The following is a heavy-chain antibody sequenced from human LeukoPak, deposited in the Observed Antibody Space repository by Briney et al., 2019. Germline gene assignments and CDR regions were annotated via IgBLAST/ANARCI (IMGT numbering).Heavy chain of an antibody. D-gene: IGHD3-10*01. CDR2: IDSGGST. CDR3: AREGPYFTDRRGY. Sequence: GGSLRLSCAASGFTVSSSYMSWVRQAPGKGLEWVSLIDSGGSTYYADSVKGRFTISRDNSKNTLYLQMNSLRAEDTAVYYCAREGPYFTDRRGYWGQGTLVTVSS. CDR1: GFTVSSSY. V-gene: IGHV3-66*01. J-gene: IGHJ4*02.